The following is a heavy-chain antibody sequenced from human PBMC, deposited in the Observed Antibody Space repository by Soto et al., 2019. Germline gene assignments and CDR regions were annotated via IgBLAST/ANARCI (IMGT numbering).Heavy chain of an antibody. Sequence: GGSLRLSCAASGFTFSSYAMHWVRQAPGKGLEWVAVISYDGSNKYYADSVKGRFTISRDNAKNTLYLQMNSLRVEDTAVYYCARDPAPIGWYDYWGQGTLVTVSS. CDR3: ARDPAPIGWYDY. CDR1: GFTFSSYA. CDR2: ISYDGSNK. D-gene: IGHD6-19*01. J-gene: IGHJ4*02. V-gene: IGHV3-30-3*01.